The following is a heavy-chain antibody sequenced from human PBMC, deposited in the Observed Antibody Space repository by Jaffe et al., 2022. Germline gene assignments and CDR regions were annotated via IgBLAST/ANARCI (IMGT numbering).Heavy chain of an antibody. Sequence: EVHLVESGGHLVQPGGSLRLSCAASGFTFNSYSMNWVRQAPGKGLEWIAYISSNNRILYYADSVKDRFTISRDNAKNSVYLQMNSLRVEDTAVYFCSRDEVDTIKFDYWGQGTLVTVSS. CDR1: GFTFNSYS. J-gene: IGHJ4*02. CDR3: SRDEVDTIKFDY. D-gene: IGHD5-12*01. CDR2: ISSNNRIL. V-gene: IGHV3-48*01.